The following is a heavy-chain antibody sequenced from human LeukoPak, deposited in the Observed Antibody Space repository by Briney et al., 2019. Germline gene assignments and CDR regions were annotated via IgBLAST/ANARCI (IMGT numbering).Heavy chain of an antibody. V-gene: IGHV1-69*04. CDR2: IIPILGIA. CDR3: ARGLRFLEWSSIIKWFDP. CDR1: GGTFSSYA. D-gene: IGHD3-3*01. J-gene: IGHJ5*02. Sequence: ASVKVSCKASGGTFSSYAISWVRQAPGQGLEWMGRIIPILGIANYAQKFQGRVTITADESTSTAYMELSSLRSEDTAVYYCARGLRFLEWSSIIKWFDPWGQGTLVTVSS.